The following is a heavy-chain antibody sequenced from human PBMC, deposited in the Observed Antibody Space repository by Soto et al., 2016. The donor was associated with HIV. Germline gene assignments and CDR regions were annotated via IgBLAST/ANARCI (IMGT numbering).Heavy chain of an antibody. Sequence: EVQLVETGGGLIQPGGSLRLSCAASGSTISFNYMSWVRQAPGKGLEWVSVIYSGGSTYYADSVKGRFTISRDNSKNTLYLQMNSLRAEDTAVYYCARGPYSSSWYGMDVWGQGTTVTVSS. J-gene: IGHJ6*02. D-gene: IGHD6-13*01. CDR1: GSTISFNY. CDR3: ARGPYSSSWYGMDV. CDR2: IYSGGST. V-gene: IGHV3-53*02.